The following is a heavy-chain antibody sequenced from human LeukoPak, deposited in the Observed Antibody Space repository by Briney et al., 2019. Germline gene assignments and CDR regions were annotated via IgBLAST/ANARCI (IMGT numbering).Heavy chain of an antibody. J-gene: IGHJ4*02. Sequence: GASVKVSCKASGYTFTHYGIGWVRQAPGQGLEWMGWITAHTGQTTYAQNLQGRVTMTADTSTSTVYMEVRSLRSDDTAVYYCARVGVVVPADSGFDYWGQGTLVTVSS. CDR2: ITAHTGQT. D-gene: IGHD2-2*01. CDR3: ARVGVVVPADSGFDY. CDR1: GYTFTHYG. V-gene: IGHV1-18*01.